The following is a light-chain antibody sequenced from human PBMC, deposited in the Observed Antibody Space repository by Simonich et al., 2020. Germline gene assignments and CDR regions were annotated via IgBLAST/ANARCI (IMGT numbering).Light chain of an antibody. J-gene: IGKJ2*01. CDR2: KAS. V-gene: IGKV1-5*03. CDR1: QSISSW. CDR3: QQYNKGYT. Sequence: DIQMTQSPSTLSASVGDRVTIPCRASQSISSWLAWYQQRPGKAPKPLIYKASSLESGVPSRFSGSGSGTEFTLTISSLQPDDFATYYCQQYNKGYTFGQGTKLEIK.